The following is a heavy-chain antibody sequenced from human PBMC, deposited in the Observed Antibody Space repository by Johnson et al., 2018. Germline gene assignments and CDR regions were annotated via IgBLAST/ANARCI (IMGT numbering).Heavy chain of an antibody. CDR1: GFTFSSYC. CDR3: AKDRLLTGTGEYYYYYYGMDV. V-gene: IGHV3-30*18. CDR2: ISYDGSNK. Sequence: QVQLVESGGGVVQPGRSLRLSCAASGFTFSSYCMHWVRQAPGKGLEWVAVISYDGSNKYYADSVKGRFTISRDNSKKPLYLQMNSLRAEDTAVYYLAKDRLLTGTGEYYYYYYGMDVWGQGTTVTVSS. D-gene: IGHD1-7*01. J-gene: IGHJ6*02.